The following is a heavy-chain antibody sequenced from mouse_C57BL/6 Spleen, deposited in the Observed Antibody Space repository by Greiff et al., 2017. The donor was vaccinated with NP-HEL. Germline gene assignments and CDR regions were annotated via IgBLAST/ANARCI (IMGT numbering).Heavy chain of an antibody. V-gene: IGHV1-15*01. D-gene: IGHD2-5*01. Sequence: VQLQQSGAELVRPGASVTLSCKASGYTFTDYEMHWVKQTPVHGLEWIGAIDPETGGTAYNQKFKGKAILTADKSSSTAYMELRSLTSEDSAVYYCTRSNYLYFDYWGQGTTLTVSS. CDR1: GYTFTDYE. CDR2: IDPETGGT. J-gene: IGHJ2*01. CDR3: TRSNYLYFDY.